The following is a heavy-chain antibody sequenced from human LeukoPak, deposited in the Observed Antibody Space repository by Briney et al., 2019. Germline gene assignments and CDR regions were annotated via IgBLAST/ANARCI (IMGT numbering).Heavy chain of an antibody. CDR1: GFTFSSYS. CDR2: ISSSSSTI. Sequence: PGGSLRLSCAASGFTFSSYSMNWVRQAPGKGLEWVSYISSSSSTIYYADSVKGRFSISRDNAKNSLYLQMNSLRAEDTAVYYCARGRSPGAFDIWGQGTMVTVSS. J-gene: IGHJ3*02. V-gene: IGHV3-48*04. CDR3: ARGRSPGAFDI.